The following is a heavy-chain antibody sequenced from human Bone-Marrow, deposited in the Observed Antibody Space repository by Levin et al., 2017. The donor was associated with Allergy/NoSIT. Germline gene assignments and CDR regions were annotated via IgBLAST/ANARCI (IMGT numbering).Heavy chain of an antibody. CDR2: IKSKTDGGTT. J-gene: IGHJ4*02. CDR3: TTAGWYYYDSSGYFGGDFDY. CDR1: GFTFSNAW. V-gene: IGHV3-15*07. Sequence: GGSLRLSCAASGFTFSNAWMNWVRQAPGKGLEWVGRIKSKTDGGTTDYAAPVKGRFTISRDDSKNTLYLQMNSLKTEDTAVYYCTTAGWYYYDSSGYFGGDFDYWGQGTLVTVSS. D-gene: IGHD3-22*01.